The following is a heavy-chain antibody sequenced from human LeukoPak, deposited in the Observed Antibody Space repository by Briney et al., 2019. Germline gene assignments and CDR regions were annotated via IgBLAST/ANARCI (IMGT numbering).Heavy chain of an antibody. CDR1: GFTFSSYS. V-gene: IGHV3-21*01. J-gene: IGHJ4*02. Sequence: GGSLRLSCAASGFTFSSYSMNWVRQAPGKGLEWVSSISSSSYIYYADSVKGRFTISRDNAKNSLYLQMNSLRAEDTAVYYCARGLLTMTTVTTGVGYWGQGTLVTVSS. CDR3: ARGLLTMTTVTTGVGY. CDR2: ISSSSYI. D-gene: IGHD4-17*01.